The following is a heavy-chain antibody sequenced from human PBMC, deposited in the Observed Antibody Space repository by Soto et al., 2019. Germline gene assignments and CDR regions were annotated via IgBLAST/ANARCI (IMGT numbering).Heavy chain of an antibody. Sequence: GGSLRLSCGASGFTFSSYAMHWVRQAPGKGLEWVAVISYDGSNKYYADSVKGRFTISRDNSKNTLYLQMNSLRAEDTAVYYSARDEVRYCSGGSCYTTYYWGQGTLVTVSS. CDR1: GFTFSSYA. D-gene: IGHD2-15*01. CDR3: ARDEVRYCSGGSCYTTYY. V-gene: IGHV3-30-3*01. CDR2: ISYDGSNK. J-gene: IGHJ4*02.